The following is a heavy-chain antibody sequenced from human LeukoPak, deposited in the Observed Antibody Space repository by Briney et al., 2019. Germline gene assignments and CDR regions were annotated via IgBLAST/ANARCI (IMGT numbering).Heavy chain of an antibody. CDR3: AKGLARDGYNSV. D-gene: IGHD5-12*01. Sequence: GGSLRLSCAASGFTFSSYAMSRVRQAPGKGLEWVSAISGSGGSTYYADSVKGRFTISRDNSKNTLYLQMNSLRAEDTAVYYCAKGLARDGYNSVWGQGTLVTVSS. V-gene: IGHV3-23*01. J-gene: IGHJ4*02. CDR1: GFTFSSYA. CDR2: ISGSGGST.